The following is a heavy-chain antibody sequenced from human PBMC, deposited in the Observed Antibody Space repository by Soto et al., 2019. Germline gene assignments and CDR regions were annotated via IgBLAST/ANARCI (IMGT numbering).Heavy chain of an antibody. V-gene: IGHV3-74*01. CDR2: INTDGSST. J-gene: IGHJ4*02. Sequence: EVQLVESGGGLVQPGGSLRLSCAVSGFTFSSFWMHWVLQAPREGLVWVSRINTDGSSTSYADSVKGRFTISRDNAKNTLYLQMNSLRVENTAIYYCAKRGVDTFGLSYWGQGTLVTVSS. CDR1: GFTFSSFW. D-gene: IGHD3-10*01. CDR3: AKRGVDTFGLSY.